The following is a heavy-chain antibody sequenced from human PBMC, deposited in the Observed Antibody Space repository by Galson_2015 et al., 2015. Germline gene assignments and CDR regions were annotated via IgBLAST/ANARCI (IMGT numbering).Heavy chain of an antibody. V-gene: IGHV3-20*04. D-gene: IGHD4-17*01. CDR2: ITWNDDGA. CDR3: ARVPRIGEDYYYYMDI. J-gene: IGHJ6*03. Sequence: SLRLSCAASGFMFQKFGMSWVRQAPGKGLEWVSAITWNDDGAAYAASVEGRFTISRDNAQNYVYLQLNSLRVEDTALYYCARVPRIGEDYYYYMDIWGEGTMVTVS. CDR1: GFMFQKFG.